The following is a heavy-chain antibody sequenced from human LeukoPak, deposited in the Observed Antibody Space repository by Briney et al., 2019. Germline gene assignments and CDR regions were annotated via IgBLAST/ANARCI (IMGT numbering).Heavy chain of an antibody. Sequence: PSETLSLTCTVSGGSISSYCWSWIRQPPGKGLEWIGYIYYSGSTNYNPSLKSRVTISVDTSKNQFSLKLSSVTAADTAVYYCARAEYSYGYNAFDIWGQGTMVTVSS. V-gene: IGHV4-59*01. J-gene: IGHJ3*02. CDR2: IYYSGST. D-gene: IGHD5-18*01. CDR3: ARAEYSYGYNAFDI. CDR1: GGSISSYC.